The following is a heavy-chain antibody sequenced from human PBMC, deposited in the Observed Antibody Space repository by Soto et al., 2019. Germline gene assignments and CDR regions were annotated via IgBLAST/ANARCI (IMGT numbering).Heavy chain of an antibody. J-gene: IGHJ4*02. CDR3: ASLSNIDY. V-gene: IGHV4-39*01. CDR2: IYYSGST. CDR1: GGSISSSSYY. Sequence: SETLSLTCTVSGGSISSSSYYWGWIRQPPGKGLEWIGSIYYSGSTYYNPSLKSRVTISVDTSKNQFSLKLSSVTAADTAVYYCASLSNIDYWGQGTLVTVSS.